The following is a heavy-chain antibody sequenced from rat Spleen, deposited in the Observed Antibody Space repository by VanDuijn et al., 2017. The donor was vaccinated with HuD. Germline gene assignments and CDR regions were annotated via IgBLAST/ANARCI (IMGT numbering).Heavy chain of an antibody. V-gene: IGHV5-17*01. J-gene: IGHJ2*01. CDR1: GFTFSDHA. Sequence: EVQLVESGGRLVQPGNSLKLSCAASGFTFSDHAMAWVRQFPKKGLEWVAIISYDGSTTYYRDSVKGRFTISRDNAKSTLYLQMDSLRSEDTASYYCARAWDCWGQGVMVTVSS. CDR2: ISYDGSTT. CDR3: ARAWDC.